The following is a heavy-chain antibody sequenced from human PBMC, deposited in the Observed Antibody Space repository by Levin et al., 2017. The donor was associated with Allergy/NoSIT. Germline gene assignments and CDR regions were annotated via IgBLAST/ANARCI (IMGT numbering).Heavy chain of an antibody. CDR3: ARAGERWLKTAGYYYNGLDV. J-gene: IGHJ6*02. V-gene: IGHV3-13*01. D-gene: IGHD5-24*01. Sequence: GGSLRLSCAASGFTFSSYDMHWVRQTSRKGLEWVSGIGSVGDTYYPASVKGRFTISRENGKSSLYLQMNDLRVGDTAVYYCARAGERWLKTAGYYYNGLDVWGQGTTVTVSS. CDR2: IGSVGDT. CDR1: GFTFSSYD.